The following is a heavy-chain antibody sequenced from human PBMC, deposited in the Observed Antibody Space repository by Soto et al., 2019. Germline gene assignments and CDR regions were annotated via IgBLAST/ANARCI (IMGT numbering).Heavy chain of an antibody. CDR2: ISYDGNNK. J-gene: IGHJ6*02. Sequence: QVQLVESVGGVVQPGRALRLSCAASGFTFSRFSMHWVRQAPGKRLARVAVISYDGNNKHFAESVKGRFSISRDDSKNTVYLEMNNLRGDDSAVYYCARDHGMFLSYYYYGMDVWGQGTTVTVSS. CDR1: GFTFSRFS. CDR3: ARDHGMFLSYYYYGMDV. D-gene: IGHD3-10*02. V-gene: IGHV3-30-3*01.